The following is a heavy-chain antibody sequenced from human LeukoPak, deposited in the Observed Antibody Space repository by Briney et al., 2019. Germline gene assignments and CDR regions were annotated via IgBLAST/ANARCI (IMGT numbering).Heavy chain of an antibody. CDR2: IYYSGST. Sequence: SETLSLACTVSGGSISSYYWSWIRQPPGKGLEWIGYIYYSGSTNYNPSLKSRVTISVDTSKNQFSLKLSSVTAADTAAYYCAREQLANYYYYYMDVWGKGTTVTVSS. CDR1: GGSISSYY. D-gene: IGHD6-6*01. V-gene: IGHV4-59*01. J-gene: IGHJ6*03. CDR3: AREQLANYYYYYMDV.